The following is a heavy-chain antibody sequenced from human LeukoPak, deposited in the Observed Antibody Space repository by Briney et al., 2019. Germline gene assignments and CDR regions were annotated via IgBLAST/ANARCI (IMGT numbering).Heavy chain of an antibody. J-gene: IGHJ3*02. Sequence: GGSLRLSCAASGLTFSIYSMNWVRQAPGRGLEWVSSIGSSSSSIYYADSVKGRFTISRDNAKNSLYLQMNSLRAEDTAVYYCAREGDGYISEAFDIWGQGTMVTVSS. CDR1: GLTFSIYS. CDR3: AREGDGYISEAFDI. D-gene: IGHD5-24*01. CDR2: IGSSSSSI. V-gene: IGHV3-21*01.